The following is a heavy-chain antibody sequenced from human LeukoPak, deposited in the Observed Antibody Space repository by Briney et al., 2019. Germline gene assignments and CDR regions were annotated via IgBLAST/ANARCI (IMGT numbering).Heavy chain of an antibody. V-gene: IGHV4-39*07. J-gene: IGHJ5*02. CDR2: IYYSGST. CDR1: GGSISSSSYY. CDR3: ARAPYCSSTSCYRWFDP. Sequence: SETLSLTCTVSGGSISSSSYYWGWIRQPPGKELECIGSIYYSGSTYYNPSLKSRVTISVDTSKNQFSLKLSSVTAADTAVYYCARAPYCSSTSCYRWFDPWGQGTLVTVSS. D-gene: IGHD2-2*02.